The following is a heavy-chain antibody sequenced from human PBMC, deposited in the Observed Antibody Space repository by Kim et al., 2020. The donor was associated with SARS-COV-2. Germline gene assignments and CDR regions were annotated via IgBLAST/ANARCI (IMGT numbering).Heavy chain of an antibody. CDR3: ARASQLVPAAMDYYYGMDV. D-gene: IGHD2-2*01. Sequence: GGSLRLSCAASGFTFSSYAMHWVRQAPGKGLEWVAVISYDGSNKYYADSVKGRFTISRDNSKNTLYLQMNSLRAEDTAVYYCARASQLVPAAMDYYYGMDVWGQGTTVTVSS. CDR2: ISYDGSNK. J-gene: IGHJ6*02. V-gene: IGHV3-30-3*01. CDR1: GFTFSSYA.